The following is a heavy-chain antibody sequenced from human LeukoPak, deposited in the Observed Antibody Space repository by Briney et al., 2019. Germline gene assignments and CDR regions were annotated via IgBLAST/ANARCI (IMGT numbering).Heavy chain of an antibody. CDR1: GLTFSTSG. J-gene: IGHJ6*04. CDR2: IGPTGSDR. D-gene: IGHD5-24*01. Sequence: GGSLRLSCTASGLTFSTSGFNWVRQAPGKGLEWVASIGPTGSDRYHADSVKGRFTISRDNAKNSLYLQMNSLRAEDTAVYYCARDFAFGDGYPVVWGKGTTVTVSS. V-gene: IGHV3-21*01. CDR3: ARDFAFGDGYPVV.